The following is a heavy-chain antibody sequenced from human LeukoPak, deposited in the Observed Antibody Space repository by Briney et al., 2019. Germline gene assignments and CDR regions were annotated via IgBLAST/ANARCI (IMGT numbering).Heavy chain of an antibody. J-gene: IGHJ3*02. CDR2: ISFSVNTK. Sequence: PGGSLRLSCAASGFTFSSYSMNWVRQAPGKGLEWVSYISFSVNTKYYGDSVKGRFTISRDNAKNSLYLQMNSLRAEDTAMYYCASPMGATPWDAFDIWGQGTRVTVSP. CDR3: ASPMGATPWDAFDI. CDR1: GFTFSSYS. V-gene: IGHV3-48*04. D-gene: IGHD1-26*01.